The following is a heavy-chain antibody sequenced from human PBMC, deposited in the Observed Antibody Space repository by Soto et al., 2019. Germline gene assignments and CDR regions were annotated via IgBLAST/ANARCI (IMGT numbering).Heavy chain of an antibody. CDR2: TYYRSKWYN. J-gene: IGHJ4*02. CDR3: ARIVGATADY. V-gene: IGHV6-1*01. Sequence: PSQTLSLTCAISVDIVSSNSAAWNCIRQSPSRGLEWLGRTYYRSKWYNDYAISVKSRITINPDTSKNQFSLQLNSVTPEDTAVYYCARIVGATADYWGQGTLVTVSS. D-gene: IGHD1-26*01. CDR1: VDIVSSNSAA.